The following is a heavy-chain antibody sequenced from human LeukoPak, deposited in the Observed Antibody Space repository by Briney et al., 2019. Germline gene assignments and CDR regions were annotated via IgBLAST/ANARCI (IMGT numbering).Heavy chain of an antibody. V-gene: IGHV4-31*03. CDR1: GGSISSGGYY. CDR2: IYYSGST. Sequence: SETLSLTCTVSGGSISSGGYYWSWIRQHPGKGLEWIGYIYYSGSTYYNPSLKSRVTISVDTSKNQFSLRLRSVTAADTATFYCARLLSPRHAFDYWGQGALVTVSS. D-gene: IGHD3-10*01. J-gene: IGHJ4*02. CDR3: ARLLSPRHAFDY.